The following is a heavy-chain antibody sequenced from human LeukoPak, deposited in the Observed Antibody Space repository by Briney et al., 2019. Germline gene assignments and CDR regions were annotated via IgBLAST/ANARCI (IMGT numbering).Heavy chain of an antibody. CDR2: ISSSSSYI. D-gene: IGHD1-26*01. CDR1: GFTFSSYS. CDR3: ARDGGYSGSYGRNKYYFDY. Sequence: PGGSLRLSCAASGFTFSSYSMNWGRQAPGKGLEWGSSISSSSSYIYYADSVKGRFTISRDNAKNSLYLQMNSLRAEDTAVYYCARDGGYSGSYGRNKYYFDYWGQGTLVTVSS. V-gene: IGHV3-21*01. J-gene: IGHJ4*02.